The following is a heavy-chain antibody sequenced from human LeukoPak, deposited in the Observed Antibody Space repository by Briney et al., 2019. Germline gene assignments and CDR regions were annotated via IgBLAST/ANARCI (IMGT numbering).Heavy chain of an antibody. D-gene: IGHD4-17*01. J-gene: IGHJ4*02. V-gene: IGHV1-2*02. CDR2: INPSSGGT. Sequence: ASVKVSCKASGYTLTDYYMHWVRQAPGQGPEWMGWINPSSGGTNYAQKFQGRVTMTRDTSISTAYMELTRLRSDDTAVYYCARDMLPRTTVTTPGNYWGQGTLVTVSS. CDR1: GYTLTDYY. CDR3: ARDMLPRTTVTTPGNY.